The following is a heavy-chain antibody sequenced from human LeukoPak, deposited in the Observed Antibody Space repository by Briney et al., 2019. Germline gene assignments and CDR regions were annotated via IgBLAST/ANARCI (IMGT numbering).Heavy chain of an antibody. CDR2: IYYSGST. J-gene: IGHJ4*02. D-gene: IGHD5-12*01. Sequence: SETLSLTCTVSGGSISSSSYYWGCIRQPPGKGLECIGSIYYSGSTYYNPSLKSRVTISVDTSKNQFSLKLSSVTAADTAVYYCARPPYSGYDYFDYWGQGTLVTVSS. CDR1: GGSISSSSYY. CDR3: ARPPYSGYDYFDY. V-gene: IGHV4-39*01.